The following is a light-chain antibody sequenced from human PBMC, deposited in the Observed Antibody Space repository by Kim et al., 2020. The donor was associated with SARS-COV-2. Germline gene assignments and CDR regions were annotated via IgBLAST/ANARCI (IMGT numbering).Light chain of an antibody. CDR1: SSDVGNYDL. CDR3: CSYADYSTMI. J-gene: IGLJ2*01. CDR2: EVT. Sequence: QSALTQPASVSGSPGQSITISCTGTSSDVGNYDLVSWYQHHPGKVPKLIISEVTKRPSGLSDRFSGSKSGNTASLTISGLQTEDEGDYYCCSYADYSTMIFGGGTKLTVL. V-gene: IGLV2-23*02.